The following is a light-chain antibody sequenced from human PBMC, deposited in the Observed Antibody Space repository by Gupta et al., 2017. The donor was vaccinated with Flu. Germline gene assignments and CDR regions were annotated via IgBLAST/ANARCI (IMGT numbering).Light chain of an antibody. CDR1: QNVNIY. CDR3: QQSVNTPWT. J-gene: IGKJ1*01. Sequence: DIQMTQSPFSLSASVGDRVTISCRASQNVNIYLNWYRQKPGEAPDLLIYASARLESGVPSRFSGSGSGTDFTLTISSLQPEDFATYYCQQSVNTPWTFGQGTKVDI. CDR2: ASA. V-gene: IGKV1-39*01.